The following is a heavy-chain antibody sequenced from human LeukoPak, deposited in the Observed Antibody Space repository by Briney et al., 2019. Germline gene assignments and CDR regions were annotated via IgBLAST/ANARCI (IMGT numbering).Heavy chain of an antibody. V-gene: IGHV3-48*01. CDR1: GFTFSSYS. J-gene: IGHJ6*03. D-gene: IGHD3-9*01. CDR3: ATTRPPLVSPHYYYYYMDV. CDR2: ISSSSTTI. Sequence: GGSLRLSCAASGFTFSSYSMNWVRQAPGKGREWVSYISSSSTTIYYADSVKGRFTISRDNAKNSLYLQMNSLRAEDTAVYYCATTRPPLVSPHYYYYYMDVWGKGTTVTVSS.